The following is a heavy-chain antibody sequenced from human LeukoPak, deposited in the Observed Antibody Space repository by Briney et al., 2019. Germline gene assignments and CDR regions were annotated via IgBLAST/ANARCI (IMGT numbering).Heavy chain of an antibody. D-gene: IGHD4-17*01. J-gene: IGHJ4*02. CDR1: GFTFSSHW. CDR3: ARHGYYVFDY. CDR2: IKEDGHEK. V-gene: IGHV3-7*01. Sequence: GGSLRLSCAGSGFTFSSHWMGWVRQAPGKGLEWLANIKEDGHEKYYVDSVQGRFTISRDNAKNSLFLQMDSLRAEYTAVYFCARHGYYVFDYWGQGTLVTVSS.